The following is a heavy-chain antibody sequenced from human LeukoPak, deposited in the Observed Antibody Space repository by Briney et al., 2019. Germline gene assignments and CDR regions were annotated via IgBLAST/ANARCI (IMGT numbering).Heavy chain of an antibody. CDR3: AKYNGDYVDYYGMDV. V-gene: IGHV3-30*18. CDR2: ISYDGSNK. J-gene: IGHJ6*02. Sequence: PGGPLRLSCAASGFTFSSYGMHWVRQAPGKGLEWVAVISYDGSNKYYADSVKGRFTISRDNSKNTLYLQMNSLRAEDTAVYYCAKYNGDYVDYYGMDVWGQGTTVTVSS. D-gene: IGHD4-17*01. CDR1: GFTFSSYG.